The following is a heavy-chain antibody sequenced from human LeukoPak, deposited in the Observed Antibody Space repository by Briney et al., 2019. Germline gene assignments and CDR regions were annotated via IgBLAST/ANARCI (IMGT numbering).Heavy chain of an antibody. CDR3: ARGKIGAKTGGGPGTMDV. J-gene: IGHJ6*03. D-gene: IGHD1-26*01. CDR2: IIPIFGTA. V-gene: IGHV1-69*05. Sequence: GSSVKVSCKASGGTFSSYAISWVRQAPGQGLEWMGRIIPIFGTANYAQKFQGRVTITTDESTSTAYMELSSLRSEDTAVYYCARGKIGAKTGGGPGTMDVWGKGTTVTVSS. CDR1: GGTFSSYA.